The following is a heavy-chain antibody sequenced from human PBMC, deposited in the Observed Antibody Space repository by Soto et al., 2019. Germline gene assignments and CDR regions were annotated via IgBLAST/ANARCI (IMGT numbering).Heavy chain of an antibody. Sequence: GESLKISCKGSGYSFTSYWIGWVRQMPGKGLEWMGIIYPGDSDTRYSPSFQGQVTISADKSISTAYLQWSSLKASDTAMYYCARHHYYDSSGYPAYGMDVWGQGTTVTVSS. D-gene: IGHD3-22*01. CDR2: IYPGDSDT. CDR3: ARHHYYDSSGYPAYGMDV. V-gene: IGHV5-51*01. J-gene: IGHJ6*02. CDR1: GYSFTSYW.